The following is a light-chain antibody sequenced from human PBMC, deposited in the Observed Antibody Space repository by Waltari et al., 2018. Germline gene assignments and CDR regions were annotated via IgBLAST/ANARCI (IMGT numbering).Light chain of an antibody. CDR3: QQRSNWLT. Sequence: EIVLTQSPVTLSLSPGERATLSCRASQSVRSFLAWYQQKPGQAPRLLIYDASNRAPGIPARFSGSGSGTDFTLTISSLEPEDFAVYYCQQRSNWLTFGGGTKVEIK. J-gene: IGKJ4*01. V-gene: IGKV3-11*01. CDR2: DAS. CDR1: QSVRSF.